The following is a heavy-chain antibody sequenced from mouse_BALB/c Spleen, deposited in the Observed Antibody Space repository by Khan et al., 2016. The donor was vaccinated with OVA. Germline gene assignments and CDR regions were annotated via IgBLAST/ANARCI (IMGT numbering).Heavy chain of an antibody. CDR2: INPYNGFT. CDR1: GYSFTDYT. CDR3: ARGNYYGSNSWFAY. V-gene: IGHV1-18*01. J-gene: IGHJ3*01. D-gene: IGHD1-1*01. Sequence: VQLKQSRPELVKPGASMKISCKASGYSFTDYTMNWVKQSHGKNLEWIGLINPYNGFTTYNQKFKGKATLTVHKSSSTAYMELLSLTSEDSAVYYGARGNYYGSNSWFAYWGQGTLVTVSA.